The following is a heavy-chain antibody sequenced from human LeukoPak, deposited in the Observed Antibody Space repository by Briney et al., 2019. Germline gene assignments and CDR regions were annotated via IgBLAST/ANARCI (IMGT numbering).Heavy chain of an antibody. Sequence: ASVKVSCKASGYTFTSYGISWVRQAPGQGLEWMGWISAYNGNTNYAQKLQGRVTITTDTSTSTAYMELRSLRSDDTAVYYCARGDPKGQRGHYFDYWGQGTLVTVSS. CDR1: GYTFTSYG. J-gene: IGHJ4*02. D-gene: IGHD3-16*01. CDR2: ISAYNGNT. CDR3: ARGDPKGQRGHYFDY. V-gene: IGHV1-18*01.